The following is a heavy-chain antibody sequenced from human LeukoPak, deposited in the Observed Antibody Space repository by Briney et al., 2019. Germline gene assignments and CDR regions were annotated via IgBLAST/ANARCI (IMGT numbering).Heavy chain of an antibody. D-gene: IGHD2-15*01. V-gene: IGHV4-59*12. J-gene: IGHJ1*01. CDR3: ARVGGCSGGSCYGIAEYFQH. CDR2: IYYSGST. CDR1: GGSISSYY. Sequence: PSETLSLTCTVSGGSISSYYWSWIRQPPGKGLEWIGYIYYSGSTNYNPSLKSRVTISVDKSKNQFPLKLSSVTAADTAVYHCARVGGCSGGSCYGIAEYFQHWGQGTLVTVSS.